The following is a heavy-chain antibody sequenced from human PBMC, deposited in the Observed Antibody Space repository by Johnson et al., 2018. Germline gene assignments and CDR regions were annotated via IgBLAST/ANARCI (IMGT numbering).Heavy chain of an antibody. CDR1: GGTFSNFA. Sequence: QVQLVQSGAEVKKPGSSVKVSCKASGGTFSNFAISWVRQAPGHGLEWMGGIIPIFGTAKYAQKFQGRVTITADESTSTAYMERSSLRSEDTAVYYCAKVGYGDYVGDYYGMDGWGQGITVTVSS. V-gene: IGHV1-69*01. CDR3: AKVGYGDYVGDYYGMDG. J-gene: IGHJ6*02. CDR2: IIPIFGTA. D-gene: IGHD4-17*01.